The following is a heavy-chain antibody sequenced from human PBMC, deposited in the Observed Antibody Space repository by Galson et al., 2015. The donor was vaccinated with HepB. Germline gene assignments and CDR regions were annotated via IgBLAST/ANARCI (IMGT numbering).Heavy chain of an antibody. J-gene: IGHJ6*03. V-gene: IGHV3-53*01. CDR3: AKDGSGYYMDV. CDR1: GFNVRKTY. Sequence: SLRLSCAASGFNVRKTYMTWVRQAPGKGLEWVSAIYNDGSTHYADSVKGRFTISRDNPKNTLYLQMNSLRVEDTAVYYCAKDGSGYYMDVWGKGTTVTVSS. CDR2: IYNDGST. D-gene: IGHD3-10*01.